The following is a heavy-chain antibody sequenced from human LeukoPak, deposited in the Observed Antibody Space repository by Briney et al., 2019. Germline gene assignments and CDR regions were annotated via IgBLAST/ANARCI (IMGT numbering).Heavy chain of an antibody. D-gene: IGHD2-21*02. CDR3: ARRLHYYDF. Sequence: SETLSLTCTVSGGSIISTRYHWDWIRQPPGKGLEWIGSVHYSGTTYYTHNPSLRSRVTISVDTSKNQFSLEVTSVSAADTATYYCARRLHYYDFWGQGTLVTVSS. CDR1: GGSIISTRYH. CDR2: VHYSGTT. J-gene: IGHJ4*02. V-gene: IGHV4-39*01.